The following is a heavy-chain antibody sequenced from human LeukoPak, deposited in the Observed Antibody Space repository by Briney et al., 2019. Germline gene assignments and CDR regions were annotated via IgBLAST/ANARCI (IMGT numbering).Heavy chain of an antibody. CDR1: GFTFSSYA. V-gene: IGHV3-23*01. Sequence: GGSLRLSCAASGFTFSSYAMSWVRQAPGKGLEWVSAISGSGGSTYYADSVKGRFTISRDNAKNSLYLRMNSLRAEDTAVYYCAREEIRDFDYWGQGTLVTVSS. D-gene: IGHD1-26*01. CDR2: ISGSGGST. CDR3: AREEIRDFDY. J-gene: IGHJ4*02.